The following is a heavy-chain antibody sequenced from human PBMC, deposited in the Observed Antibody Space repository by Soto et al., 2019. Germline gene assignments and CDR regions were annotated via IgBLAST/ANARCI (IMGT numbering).Heavy chain of an antibody. V-gene: IGHV1-18*01. Sequence: ASVKVSCKASGYTLTSYGISWVLQAPGQGLEWMGWISAYNGNTNYAQKLQGRVTMTTDTSTSTAYMELRSLRSDDTAVYYCARGGERVTTFYYYYYMDVWGKGTTVTVSS. CDR1: GYTLTSYG. CDR3: ARGGERVTTFYYYYYMDV. CDR2: ISAYNGNT. D-gene: IGHD4-17*01. J-gene: IGHJ6*03.